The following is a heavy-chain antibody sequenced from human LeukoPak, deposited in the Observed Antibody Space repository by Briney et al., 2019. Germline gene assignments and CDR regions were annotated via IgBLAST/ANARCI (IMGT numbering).Heavy chain of an antibody. D-gene: IGHD3-16*01. CDR1: GLTFSASF. V-gene: IGHV3-64*01. CDR3: VRAFNYAYDY. J-gene: IGHJ4*02. Sequence: PGGSLRLSCAASGLTFSASFMHWVRQAPGKGLEYVSAISSDGGRTFYANSVKGRFTISRDNSKNMLYLQMGSLRAEDMAVCYCVRAFNYAYDYWGQGTLVTASS. CDR2: ISSDGGRT.